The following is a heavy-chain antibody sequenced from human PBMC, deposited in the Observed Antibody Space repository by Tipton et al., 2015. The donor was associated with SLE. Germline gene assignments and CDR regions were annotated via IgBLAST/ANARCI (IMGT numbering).Heavy chain of an antibody. D-gene: IGHD1-14*01. J-gene: IGHJ3*02. CDR3: ARWTRKAFDI. CDR1: GGSISSSSYY. V-gene: IGHV4-39*07. Sequence: TLSLTCTVSGGSISSSSYYWGWIRQPPGKELEWIGSIYYSGSTYYNPSLKSRVTISVDTSKNQFSLKLGSVTAADTAVYYCARWTRKAFDIWGQGTMVTVSS. CDR2: IYYSGST.